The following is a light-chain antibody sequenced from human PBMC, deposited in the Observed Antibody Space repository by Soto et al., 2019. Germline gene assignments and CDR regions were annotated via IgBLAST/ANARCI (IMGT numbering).Light chain of an antibody. CDR2: GAS. V-gene: IGKV3-15*01. J-gene: IGKJ1*01. CDR1: QSVSIN. Sequence: EIVMTQSPATLSVSPGERATLYCRASQSVSINLAWYQQKPGQAPRLLIYGASTRATDIPARFSGSGSGTEFTLTISSLQSEDFAVYHYQQYNKWPTFGQGTKVEIK. CDR3: QQYNKWPT.